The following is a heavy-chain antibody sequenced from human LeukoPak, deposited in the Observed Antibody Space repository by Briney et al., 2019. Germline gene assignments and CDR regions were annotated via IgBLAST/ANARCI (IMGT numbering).Heavy chain of an antibody. Sequence: PGGSLRLSCAASGFTFSSYSMNWVRQAPGKGLEWVSSISSSSSYIYYADSVKGRFTISRDNAKNSLYLQMNSLRAEDTALYYCAKDAYSYGLYYFDYWGQGTLVTVSS. CDR2: ISSSSSYI. CDR3: AKDAYSYGLYYFDY. CDR1: GFTFSSYS. D-gene: IGHD5-18*01. J-gene: IGHJ4*02. V-gene: IGHV3-21*04.